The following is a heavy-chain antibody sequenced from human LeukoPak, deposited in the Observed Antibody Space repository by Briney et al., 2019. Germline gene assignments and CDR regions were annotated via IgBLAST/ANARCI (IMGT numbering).Heavy chain of an antibody. CDR1: GFTFSTYS. D-gene: IGHD6-13*01. CDR2: ISSSSSYI. CDR3: ARVTPRVGAAAGSFDY. V-gene: IGHV3-21*01. Sequence: GGSLRLSCAASGFTFSTYSMNWGRQAPGKGLEWVSSISSSSSYIYYADSVKGRFTISRDNAKNSLYLQMNSLRAEDTAVYYCARVTPRVGAAAGSFDYWGQGTLVTVSP. J-gene: IGHJ4*02.